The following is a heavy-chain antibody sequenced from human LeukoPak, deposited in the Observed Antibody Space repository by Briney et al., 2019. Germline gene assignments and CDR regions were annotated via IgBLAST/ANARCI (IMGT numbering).Heavy chain of an antibody. CDR3: ARFEITYYYDSSGYNPRGAFDI. CDR1: GGTFSSYA. J-gene: IGHJ3*02. CDR2: IIPILGIA. V-gene: IGHV1-69*04. Sequence: SVKVSCKASGGTFSSYAISWVRQAPGQGLEWMGRIIPILGIANYAQKFQGRVTITADKSTSTAYMELSSLRSEDTAVYYCARFEITYYYDSSGYNPRGAFDIWGQGTMVTVSS. D-gene: IGHD3-22*01.